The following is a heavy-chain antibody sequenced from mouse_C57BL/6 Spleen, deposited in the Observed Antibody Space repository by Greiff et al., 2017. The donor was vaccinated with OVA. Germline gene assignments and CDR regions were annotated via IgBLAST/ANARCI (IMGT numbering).Heavy chain of an antibody. V-gene: IGHV1-52*01. J-gene: IGHJ3*01. Sequence: QVQLQQPGAELVRPGSSVKLSCKASGYTFTSYWMHWVKQRPIQGLEWIGNIDPSDSETHYNQKFKDKATLTVDKSSSTAYMQLSSLTSGESAVYYCASDYSNGAYWGQGTLVTVSA. CDR1: GYTFTSYW. D-gene: IGHD2-5*01. CDR3: ASDYSNGAY. CDR2: IDPSDSET.